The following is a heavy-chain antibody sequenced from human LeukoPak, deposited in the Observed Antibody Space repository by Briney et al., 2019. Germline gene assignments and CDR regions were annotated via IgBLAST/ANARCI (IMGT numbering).Heavy chain of an antibody. CDR2: VYHVGTT. CDR3: ARGLGFLMGSIWYPDAFDI. CDR1: GYSISSGYY. Sequence: PSETLSLTCTVSGYSISSGYYWGWVRRPPGKGLEWIVVYHVGTTDYNPSLRSRVTISVDGSKNQMSLTLRSVAAEDTAMYYCARGLGFLMGSIWYPDAFDIWGQGAMVTVSS. D-gene: IGHD6-13*01. J-gene: IGHJ3*02. V-gene: IGHV4-38-2*02.